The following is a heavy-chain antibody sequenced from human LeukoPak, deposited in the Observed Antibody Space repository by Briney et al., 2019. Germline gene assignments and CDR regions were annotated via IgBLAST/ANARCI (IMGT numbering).Heavy chain of an antibody. Sequence: ASVKVSCKASGYTFTSYYMHWVRQAPGQGLDWMGIINPSGGSTSYAQKFQGRVTMTRDTSTSTVYMELSSLRSEDTAVYYCARGGNYYDSSGYYMDYWGQGTLVTVSS. D-gene: IGHD3-22*01. V-gene: IGHV1-46*01. CDR2: INPSGGST. CDR3: ARGGNYYDSSGYYMDY. CDR1: GYTFTSYY. J-gene: IGHJ4*02.